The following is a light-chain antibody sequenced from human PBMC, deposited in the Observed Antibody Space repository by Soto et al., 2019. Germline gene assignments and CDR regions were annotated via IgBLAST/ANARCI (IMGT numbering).Light chain of an antibody. J-gene: IGLJ3*02. CDR1: NPNIGGNV. CDR2: SNN. CDR3: ASWDDSLSGWV. Sequence: QSVLTQPPSVSATPGQRVTISCSGTNPNIGGNVVKWYQQKPPAAPKLLLYSNNQRPSGVPDRFSGSKSGTSVSLAIRGLQFEDEADYYCASWDDSLSGWVFGGGTKLTVL. V-gene: IGLV1-44*01.